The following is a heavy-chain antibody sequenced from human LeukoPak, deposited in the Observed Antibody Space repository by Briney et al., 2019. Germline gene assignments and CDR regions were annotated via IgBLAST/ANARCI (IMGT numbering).Heavy chain of an antibody. V-gene: IGHV4-4*07. D-gene: IGHD2-21*02. CDR3: AKELPGADLFDS. CDR2: FYARGNS. Sequence: SETLSLTCTVSGASISAYYWNWIRQPAGKGLEWIGHFYARGNSNYNPSLKSRVTMSVDTSKSHSSLKLRSVTAADSAVYYCAKELPGADLFDSWGLGTLVTVSS. J-gene: IGHJ4*01. CDR1: GASISAYY.